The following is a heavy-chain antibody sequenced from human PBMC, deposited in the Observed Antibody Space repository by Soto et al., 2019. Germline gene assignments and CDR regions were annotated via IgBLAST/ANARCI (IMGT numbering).Heavy chain of an antibody. D-gene: IGHD3-10*02. CDR1: GGSISSSNW. CDR3: ASVRGGYYYAMDV. CDR2: IYHSGST. Sequence: SETLSLTCAVSGGSISSSNWWSWVRQPPGKGLEWTGEIYHSGSTNYNPSLKSRVTISVDKSKNQFSLELSSVTAADTAVYYCASVRGGYYYAMDVWGQGTMVTVSS. J-gene: IGHJ6*02. V-gene: IGHV4-4*02.